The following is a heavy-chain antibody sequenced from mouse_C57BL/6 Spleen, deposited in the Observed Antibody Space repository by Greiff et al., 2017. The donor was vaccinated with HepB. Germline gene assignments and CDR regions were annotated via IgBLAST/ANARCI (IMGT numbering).Heavy chain of an antibody. Sequence: EVKLVESGGGLVKPGGSLKLSCAASGFTFSSYAMSWVRQTPEKRLEWVATISDGGSYTYYPDNVKGRFTISRDNAKNNLYLQMCHLKSEDTAMYYCARPMIYDGYYVAYWGQGTLVTVSA. V-gene: IGHV5-4*03. J-gene: IGHJ3*01. CDR3: ARPMIYDGYYVAY. CDR2: ISDGGSYT. D-gene: IGHD2-3*01. CDR1: GFTFSSYA.